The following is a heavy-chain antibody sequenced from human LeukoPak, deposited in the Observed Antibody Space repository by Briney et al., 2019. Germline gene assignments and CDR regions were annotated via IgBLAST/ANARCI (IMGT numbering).Heavy chain of an antibody. D-gene: IGHD5-24*01. V-gene: IGHV4-39*01. Sequence: SETLSLTCTVSGGSISSSSYYWGWIRQPPGKGLEWIGSIYYGGSTYYNPSLKSRVTISVDTSKNQFSLKLSSVTAADTAVYYCARHFGGYNYFDYWGQGTLVTVSS. J-gene: IGHJ4*02. CDR3: ARHFGGYNYFDY. CDR1: GGSISSSSYY. CDR2: IYYGGST.